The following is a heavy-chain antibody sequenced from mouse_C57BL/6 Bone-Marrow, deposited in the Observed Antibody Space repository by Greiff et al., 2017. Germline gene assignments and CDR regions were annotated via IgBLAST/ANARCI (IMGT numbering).Heavy chain of an antibody. Sequence: QVQLQQSGAELVRPGTSVKVSCKASGYAFTNYLIEWVKQRPGQGLEWIGVINPGSGGTNDNEKFKGKATRTADKSSSTAYMQLSILTSEDSAVYFCASYYYGSSYDYFDYWGQGTTLTVSS. V-gene: IGHV1-54*01. J-gene: IGHJ2*01. CDR2: INPGSGGT. CDR3: ASYYYGSSYDYFDY. CDR1: GYAFTNYL. D-gene: IGHD1-1*01.